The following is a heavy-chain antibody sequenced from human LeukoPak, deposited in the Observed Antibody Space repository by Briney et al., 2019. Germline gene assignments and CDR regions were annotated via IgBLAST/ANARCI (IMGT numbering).Heavy chain of an antibody. D-gene: IGHD3-10*01. CDR3: ATTRSGYYDMDV. CDR1: GGSISSSNW. J-gene: IGHJ6*02. Sequence: PSETLSLTCAVSGGSISSSNWWSWVRQPPGKGLEWIGEIYHGGSTNYNPSLKSRVTISVDTSKNQFSLKLSSVTAADTAVYYCATTRSGYYDMDVWGQGTTVTVSS. CDR2: IYHGGST. V-gene: IGHV4-4*02.